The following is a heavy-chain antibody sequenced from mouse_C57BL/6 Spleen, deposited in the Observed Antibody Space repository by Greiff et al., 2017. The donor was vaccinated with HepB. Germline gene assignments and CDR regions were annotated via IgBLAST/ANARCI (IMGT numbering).Heavy chain of an antibody. V-gene: IGHV1-61*01. J-gene: IGHJ2*01. CDR2: IYPSDSET. Sequence: QVQLQQPGAELVRPGSSVKLSCKASGYTFTSYWMDWVKQRPGQGLEWIGNIYPSDSETHYNQKFKDKATLTVDKSSSTAYMQLSSLTSEDSAVYYCARRGKFITTVWGQGTTLTVSS. CDR3: ARRGKFITTV. CDR1: GYTFTSYW. D-gene: IGHD1-1*01.